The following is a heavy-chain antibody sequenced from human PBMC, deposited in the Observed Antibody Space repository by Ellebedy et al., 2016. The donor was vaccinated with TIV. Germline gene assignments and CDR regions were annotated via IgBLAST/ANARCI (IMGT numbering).Heavy chain of an antibody. V-gene: IGHV3-7*04. CDR2: INQDGSEK. J-gene: IGHJ4*02. CDR3: ARGEGWVDY. D-gene: IGHD6-19*01. CDR1: GFTFKKSA. Sequence: GESLKISCAASGFTFKKSAMTWVRQAPGKGLEWVANINQDGSEKYYVDSVKGRFTTSRDNAKNSLYLQMNSLRAEDTAVYYCARGEGWVDYWGQGTLVTVSS.